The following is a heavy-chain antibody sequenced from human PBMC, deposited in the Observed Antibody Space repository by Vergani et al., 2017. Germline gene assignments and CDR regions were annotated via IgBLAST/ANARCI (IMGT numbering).Heavy chain of an antibody. CDR2: VAPEDGET. D-gene: IGHD4-17*01. V-gene: IGHV1-69-2*01. CDR3: ATPQTVTTGGMEV. CDR1: VYTFTDQY. Sequence: EVQLVQSGAEVKKPGATMKISCKVSVYTFTDQYMHWVKPAPGKGLEWMGLVAPEDGETIYAEKFKGRVTIAADTSTDTAHLELSSPRSEDTAVYYCATPQTVTTGGMEVWGQGTMVIVSS. J-gene: IGHJ6*02.